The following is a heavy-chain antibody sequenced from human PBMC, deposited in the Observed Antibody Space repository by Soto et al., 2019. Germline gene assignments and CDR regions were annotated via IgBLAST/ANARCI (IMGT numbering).Heavy chain of an antibody. Sequence: GGSLRLSCIVSGFTFSSYNMNWVRQAPGKGLEWVTYISGSGSTIYYADSVKGRFTISRDNVKNSLYLQMNSLRDEDTAVYYCAMSKYIDYWDQGTLVTVSS. CDR3: AMSKYIDY. CDR1: GFTFSSYN. CDR2: ISGSGSTI. J-gene: IGHJ4*02. D-gene: IGHD4-4*01. V-gene: IGHV3-48*02.